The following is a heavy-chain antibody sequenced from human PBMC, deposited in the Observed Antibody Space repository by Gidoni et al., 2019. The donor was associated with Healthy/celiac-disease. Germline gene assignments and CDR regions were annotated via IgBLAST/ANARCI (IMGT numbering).Heavy chain of an antibody. CDR3: ARDFGGTGTRWDFYYGMDV. D-gene: IGHD1-1*01. V-gene: IGHV3-30*03. Sequence: QEQLAESGGGVVQPGRPLRLSCAASSFTFSSYGIHWVRQAPGKGLEWVAVMSHDGSNKYYAGSVKGRFTISRDNSKNTLYLQMNSLRPEDTAVYYCARDFGGTGTRWDFYYGMDVWGQGTTVTVSS. CDR2: MSHDGSNK. J-gene: IGHJ6*02. CDR1: SFTFSSYG.